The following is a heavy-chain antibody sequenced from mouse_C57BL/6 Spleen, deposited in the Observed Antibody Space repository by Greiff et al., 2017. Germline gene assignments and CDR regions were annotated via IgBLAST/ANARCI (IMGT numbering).Heavy chain of an antibody. V-gene: IGHV1-53*01. Sequence: VQLQQPGTELVKPGASVKLSCKASGYIFTSYWMHWVKQRPGQGLEWIGNINPSNGGTNYNEKFKSKATLTVDKSSSTAYVQLSSLTSEDSAVYYCARDYYGSSYSAWFAYWGQGTLVTVSA. J-gene: IGHJ3*01. CDR3: ARDYYGSSYSAWFAY. D-gene: IGHD1-1*01. CDR2: INPSNGGT. CDR1: GYIFTSYW.